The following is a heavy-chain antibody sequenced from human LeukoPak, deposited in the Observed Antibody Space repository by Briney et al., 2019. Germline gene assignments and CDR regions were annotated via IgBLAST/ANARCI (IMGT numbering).Heavy chain of an antibody. CDR3: AKDGTLGYCSGDSCGNFDY. CDR1: GFTFDDYT. Sequence: GGSLRLSCAASGFTFDDYTMHWVRQAPGKGLEWVSLISWDGGSTYYADSVKGRFTISRDNSKNSLYLQMNSLRTEDTALYYCAKDGTLGYCSGDSCGNFDYWGQGTLVTVSS. J-gene: IGHJ4*02. D-gene: IGHD2-15*01. V-gene: IGHV3-43*01. CDR2: ISWDGGST.